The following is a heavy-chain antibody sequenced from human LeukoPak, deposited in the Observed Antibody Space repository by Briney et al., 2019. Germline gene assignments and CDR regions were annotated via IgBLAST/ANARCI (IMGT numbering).Heavy chain of an antibody. CDR1: GGSISSHY. J-gene: IGHJ6*03. CDR3: ARVRHCSGGSCYSFDYYYYYMDV. CDR2: TYYSVST. Sequence: PSETLSVTSTVSGGSISSHYWSWLRQPPGKGLEWIGYTYYSVSTNYNPSLKSRVTISVDTSKNQFSLKLSSVTAADTAVYYCARVRHCSGGSCYSFDYYYYYMDVWGKGTTVTVSS. D-gene: IGHD2-15*01. V-gene: IGHV4-59*11.